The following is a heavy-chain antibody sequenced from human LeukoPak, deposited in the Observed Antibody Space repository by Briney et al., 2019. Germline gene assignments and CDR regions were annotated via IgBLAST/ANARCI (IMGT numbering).Heavy chain of an antibody. D-gene: IGHD2-15*01. J-gene: IGHJ5*02. Sequence: ASVTVSFKASGYTFTVYYIHWVRQAPGQGLEWMGWINPTSGGTNYAQKFQGRVTMTRDTSISTASMELSRLRSDDTAVYYCARHVGYSNWFDPWGQGTLVTVSS. CDR1: GYTFTVYY. CDR3: ARHVGYSNWFDP. V-gene: IGHV1-2*02. CDR2: INPTSGGT.